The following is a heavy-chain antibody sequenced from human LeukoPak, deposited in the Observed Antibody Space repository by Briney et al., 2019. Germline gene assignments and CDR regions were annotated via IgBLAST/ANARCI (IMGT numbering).Heavy chain of an antibody. CDR2: ISYDGSNK. J-gene: IGHJ4*02. Sequence: GRSLRLSCAASGFTFSSYAMHWVRQAPGKGLEWVAVISYDGSNKYYADSVKGRFTISRDNSKNTLYLQMNSLRAEDTAVYYCASEPPGDYWGQGTLVTVSS. CDR3: ASEPPGDY. V-gene: IGHV3-30-3*01. D-gene: IGHD3-10*01. CDR1: GFTFSSYA.